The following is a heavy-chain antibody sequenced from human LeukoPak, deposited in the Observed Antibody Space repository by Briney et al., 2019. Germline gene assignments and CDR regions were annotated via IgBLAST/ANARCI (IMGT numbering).Heavy chain of an antibody. CDR2: INHSGST. D-gene: IGHD4-17*01. Sequence: KPSETLSLTCAVYGGSFSGYYWSWIRQPPGKGLEWIGEINHSGSTNYNPSLKSRVTISVDTSKNQFSLKLSSVTAADTAVYYCARRLTVTTHWFDPWGQGTLVTVSS. J-gene: IGHJ5*02. CDR3: ARRLTVTTHWFDP. CDR1: GGSFSGYY. V-gene: IGHV4-34*01.